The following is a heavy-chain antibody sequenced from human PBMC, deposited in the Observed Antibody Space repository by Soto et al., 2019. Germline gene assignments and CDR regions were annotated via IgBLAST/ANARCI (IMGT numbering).Heavy chain of an antibody. Sequence: QVQLQQSGAGLLKPSETLSLTCDVYGGSFSDYIWTWIRQTPGKGLQWIGQINHSGSANYNPSLXSGVPISVPPPXXXFXXELSSVTAADTAVYYCARGLISGSHYSGGWYYFDSWGQGTQVTVSS. CDR2: INHSGSA. V-gene: IGHV4-34*01. CDR1: GGSFSDYI. D-gene: IGHD1-26*01. J-gene: IGHJ4*02. CDR3: ARGLISGSHYSGGWYYFDS.